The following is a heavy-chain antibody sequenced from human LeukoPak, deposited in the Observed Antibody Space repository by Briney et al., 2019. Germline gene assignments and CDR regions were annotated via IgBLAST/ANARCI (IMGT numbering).Heavy chain of an antibody. CDR3: ARDVDHYGDYPYYFDY. CDR2: IYYSGST. CDR1: GGSISSSSYY. V-gene: IGHV4-39*07. J-gene: IGHJ4*02. D-gene: IGHD4-17*01. Sequence: SEPLSLTCTVSGGSISSSSYYWGWIRQPPGKGLEWIGSIYYSGSTYYNPSLKSRVTISVDTSKNQFSLKLSSVTAADTAVYYCARDVDHYGDYPYYFDYWGQGTLVTVSS.